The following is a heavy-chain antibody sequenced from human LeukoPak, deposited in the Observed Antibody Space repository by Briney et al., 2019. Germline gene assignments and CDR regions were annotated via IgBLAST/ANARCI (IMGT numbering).Heavy chain of an antibody. D-gene: IGHD1-26*01. Sequence: GSLTLSCAASGFTISAYEMHWVRQVTGTRLEWASAVGTGYDTFYSASVEGRFTISRENAKNSIYLQMNSLPSGDTALYYCVRESAGMGAKAFDIWGQGTMVTVSS. CDR3: VRESAGMGAKAFDI. CDR2: VGTGYDT. CDR1: GFTISAYE. J-gene: IGHJ3*02. V-gene: IGHV3-13*01.